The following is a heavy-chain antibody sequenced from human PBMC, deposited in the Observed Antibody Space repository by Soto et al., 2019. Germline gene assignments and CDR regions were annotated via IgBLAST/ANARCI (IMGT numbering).Heavy chain of an antibody. CDR1: GYTFTSYY. J-gene: IGHJ3*02. V-gene: IGHV1-46*01. CDR2: INPSGGST. Sequence: GASVKVSCKASGYTFTSYYMHWVRQAPGQGLEWMGIINPSGGSTSYAQKFQGRVTMTRDTSTSTDYMELRSLRAEDTAVYYCARRRSFKLMVYADAFDIWGQGTVVTV. CDR3: ARRRSFKLMVYADAFDI. D-gene: IGHD2-8*01.